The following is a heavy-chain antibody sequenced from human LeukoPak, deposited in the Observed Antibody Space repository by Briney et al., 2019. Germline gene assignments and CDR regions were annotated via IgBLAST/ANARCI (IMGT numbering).Heavy chain of an antibody. V-gene: IGHV3-53*01. CDR3: ARERGRGRDSPWFDY. CDR1: GFIVSGDF. D-gene: IGHD1-26*01. J-gene: IGHJ4*02. CDR2: IYSDGST. Sequence: GGSLRLSCAASGFIVSGDFMSWVRQAPGKGLEWVSVIYSDGSTYYADSVKGRFTISRDNSKNTLDLQMTGLRAEDTAVYYCARERGRGRDSPWFDYWGQGTLVAVSS.